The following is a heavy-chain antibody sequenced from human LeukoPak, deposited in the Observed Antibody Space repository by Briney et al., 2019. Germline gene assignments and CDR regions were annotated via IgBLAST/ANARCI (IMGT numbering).Heavy chain of an antibody. D-gene: IGHD2-2*02. J-gene: IGHJ4*02. Sequence: PSETLSLTCTVSGGSISSGSYYWSWIRQPAGKGLECIGRIYTSGSTNYNPSLKSRVTISVDTSKNQFSLKLSSVTAADTAVYYCASAFHCSSTNCYTRGLDYWGQGTLVTVSS. V-gene: IGHV4-61*02. CDR3: ASAFHCSSTNCYTRGLDY. CDR1: GGSISSGSYY. CDR2: IYTSGST.